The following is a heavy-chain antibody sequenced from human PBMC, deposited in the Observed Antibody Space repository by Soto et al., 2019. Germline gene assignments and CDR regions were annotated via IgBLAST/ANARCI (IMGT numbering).Heavy chain of an antibody. J-gene: IGHJ1*01. CDR2: ISAYNGNT. CDR3: ARDLARGCSSTSCKYFQH. CDR1: GYTFTSYG. D-gene: IGHD2-2*01. V-gene: IGHV1-18*01. Sequence: ASVKVSCKASGYTFTSYGISWVRQAPGQGLEWMGWISAYNGNTNYAQKLQGRVTMTTDTSTSTAYMELRSLRSDDTAVYYCARDLARGCSSTSCKYFQHWGQGTLVTVSS.